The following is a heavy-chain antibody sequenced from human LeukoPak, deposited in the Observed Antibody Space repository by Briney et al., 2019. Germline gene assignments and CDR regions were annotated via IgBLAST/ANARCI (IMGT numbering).Heavy chain of an antibody. J-gene: IGHJ6*02. CDR1: GFTVSSNY. Sequence: PGGSLRLSFAASGFTVSSNYMSWVRKSPGKGLEWVSVIYSGSSTYYADSVKGRFTISRDNSKNTLYLQMNSLRAEDTAVYYCARDLLRYFDWGDIYGMDVWGQGTTVTVSS. CDR3: ARDLLRYFDWGDIYGMDV. D-gene: IGHD3-9*01. V-gene: IGHV3-66*01. CDR2: IYSGSST.